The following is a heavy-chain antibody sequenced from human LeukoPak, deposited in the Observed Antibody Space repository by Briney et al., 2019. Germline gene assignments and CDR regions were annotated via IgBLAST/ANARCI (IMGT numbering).Heavy chain of an antibody. CDR2: ISFDGSNT. J-gene: IGHJ4*02. D-gene: IGHD6-13*01. V-gene: IGHV3-30-3*01. CDR3: ARSPATTTSSCLYIAF. Sequence: GGSLRLSCAVPGLTFSNYAMQWDRHAPGKGREWVAFISFDGSNTYSAHSVKGRFKISRANTKNTLYLQLNSLRPEDTVVYYCARSPATTTSSCLYIAFSGQGTLVTVSS. CDR1: GLTFSNYA.